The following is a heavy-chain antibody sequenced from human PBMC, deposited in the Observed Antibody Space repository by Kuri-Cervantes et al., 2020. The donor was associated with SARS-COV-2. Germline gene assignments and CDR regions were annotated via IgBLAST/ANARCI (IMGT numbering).Heavy chain of an antibody. J-gene: IGHJ4*02. D-gene: IGHD1-26*01. CDR2: INQDGSAG. CDR1: GFTFSGSW. CDR3: VRALGAAEADF. V-gene: IGHV3-7*01. Sequence: GESLKISCAASGFTFSGSWMSWVRQAPGKGLEWVANINQDGSAGYCGESVQGRFTISRDNAKNSLYLQMNSLRGEDTALYYCVRALGAAEADFWGRGTLVTVSS.